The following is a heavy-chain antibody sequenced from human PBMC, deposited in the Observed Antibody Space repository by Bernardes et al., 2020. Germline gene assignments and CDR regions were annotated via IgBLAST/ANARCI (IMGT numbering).Heavy chain of an antibody. J-gene: IGHJ4*02. D-gene: IGHD1-26*01. CDR3: ARGEIVEAVTRDPFAY. CDR1: GESFSRYS. V-gene: IGHV4-34*01. CDR2: INHSGTT. Sequence: SETLSLTCAVSGESFSRYSWSWIRQTPGKGLEWIGEINHSGTTNYSPSLKSRVAISVDTSKCQFSLHVRSVTAADTAIYYCARGEIVEAVTRDPFAYWGRGVLVTVAS.